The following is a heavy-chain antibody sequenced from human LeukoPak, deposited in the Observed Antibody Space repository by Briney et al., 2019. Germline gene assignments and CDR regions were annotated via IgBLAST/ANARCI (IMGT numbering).Heavy chain of an antibody. Sequence: GGSLRLSCAASGLTFSSYGRHWVRQAPGKGREWVAVIWYDGSNKYYADSVKGRFTISRDNSKNTLYLQMNSLRAEDTAVYYCARDPDYSGNSGFVYFDYWGQGTLVTVSS. CDR1: GLTFSSYG. CDR3: ARDPDYSGNSGFVYFDY. J-gene: IGHJ4*02. CDR2: IWYDGSNK. V-gene: IGHV3-33*01. D-gene: IGHD4-23*01.